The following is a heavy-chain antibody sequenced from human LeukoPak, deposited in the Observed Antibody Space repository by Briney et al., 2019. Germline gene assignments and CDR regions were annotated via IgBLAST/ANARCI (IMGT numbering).Heavy chain of an antibody. CDR3: ARERVWQQLGIFDY. V-gene: IGHV4-4*07. CDR1: GGPISTYF. J-gene: IGHJ4*02. D-gene: IGHD6-13*01. Sequence: SETLSLTCTVSGGPISTYFCSWIRQPPAKGLEWVGRIYTSGSTNYNPSLKSRVTMSVDTSKNQFSLKLSSVTAADTAVYYCARERVWQQLGIFDYWGQGTLVTVSS. CDR2: IYTSGST.